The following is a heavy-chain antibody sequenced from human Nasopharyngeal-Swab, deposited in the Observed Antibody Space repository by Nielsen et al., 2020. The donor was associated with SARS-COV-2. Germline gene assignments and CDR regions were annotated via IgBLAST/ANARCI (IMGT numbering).Heavy chain of an antibody. J-gene: IGHJ4*02. CDR1: GGSISSYY. D-gene: IGHD3-10*01. Sequence: SETLSLTCTVSGGSISSYYWSWIRQPPGKGLEWIGYIYYSGSTYYNPSLKSRVTISVDTSKNQFSLKLSSVTAADTAVYYCARSRITMVRGVTPYFDYWGQGTLVTVSS. CDR2: IYYSGST. CDR3: ARSRITMVRGVTPYFDY. V-gene: IGHV4-59*08.